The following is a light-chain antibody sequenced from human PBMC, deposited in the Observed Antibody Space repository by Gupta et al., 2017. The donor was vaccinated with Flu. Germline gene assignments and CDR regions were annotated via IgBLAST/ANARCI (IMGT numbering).Light chain of an antibody. CDR2: GAS. CDR1: QSVDSSY. Sequence: TLSLSPGEGATLSCRASQSVDSSYIAWYQQKPGQAPRLLIYGASSRATGIPDRFSGSGYGTDFTLTISRLEPEDFAIYYCQQYGNSPRFTFSPGTKVDIK. J-gene: IGKJ3*01. V-gene: IGKV3-20*01. CDR3: QQYGNSPRFT.